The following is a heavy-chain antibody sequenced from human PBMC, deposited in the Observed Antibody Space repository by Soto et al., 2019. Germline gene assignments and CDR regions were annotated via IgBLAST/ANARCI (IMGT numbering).Heavy chain of an antibody. Sequence: ASVKVSCKASGYTFTSYAMHWVRQAPGQRLEWMGWINAGNGNTKYSQKFQGRVTITRDTSASTAYMELSSLRSEDTAVYYCARDFGSIVVVPAAMVGVGWFDPWGQGTLVTVSS. CDR2: INAGNGNT. CDR3: ARDFGSIVVVPAAMVGVGWFDP. V-gene: IGHV1-3*01. D-gene: IGHD2-2*01. J-gene: IGHJ5*02. CDR1: GYTFTSYA.